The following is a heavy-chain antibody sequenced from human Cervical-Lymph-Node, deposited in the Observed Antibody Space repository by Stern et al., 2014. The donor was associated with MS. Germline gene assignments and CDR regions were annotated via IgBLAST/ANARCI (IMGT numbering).Heavy chain of an antibody. CDR3: ARKSLSMDHYFDS. V-gene: IGHV4-59*01. Sequence: QVQLQESGPGLVKPSETLSLTCTVSGASISSYYWNWIRQPPGKGLEWIGYIYYTGNTNYNPSLKGRVAISLDTSKNQFSLILRSVSAADTAVYYCARKSLSMDHYFDSWGQGTLVTVSS. J-gene: IGHJ4*02. D-gene: IGHD2-2*03. CDR2: IYYTGNT. CDR1: GASISSYY.